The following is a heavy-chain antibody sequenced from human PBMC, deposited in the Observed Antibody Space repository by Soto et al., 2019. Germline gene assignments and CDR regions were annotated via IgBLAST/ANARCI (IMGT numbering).Heavy chain of an antibody. CDR3: AGGPCSSTSFHILWFEP. CDR1: GYTFTSYA. V-gene: IGHV1-3*01. CDR2: INAGNGNT. D-gene: IGHD2-2*01. Sequence: ASVNVLFKASGYTFTSYAMHWVRQAPGQRLEWMGWINAGNGNTKYSHKFQGRVTITRDTSSSTAYMELSSLRSEDTAVYYFAGGPCSSTSFHILWFEPWGHGTLVTVSS. J-gene: IGHJ5*02.